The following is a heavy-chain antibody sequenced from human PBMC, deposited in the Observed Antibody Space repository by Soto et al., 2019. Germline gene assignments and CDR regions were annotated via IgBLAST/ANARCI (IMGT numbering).Heavy chain of an antibody. CDR2: IYYSGTT. V-gene: IGHV4-39*01. CDR1: GGSISSHGYY. D-gene: IGHD1-26*01. J-gene: IGHJ4*02. CDR3: ARHAGGVSQIDY. Sequence: KASETLSLTCTVSGGSISSHGYYWGWIRQPPGKGLEWIGTIYYSGTTFYNPSLKSRVTISVDTSKNQLSLKLSSVTAADTAVYYCARHAGGVSQIDYWGQGTLVTVSS.